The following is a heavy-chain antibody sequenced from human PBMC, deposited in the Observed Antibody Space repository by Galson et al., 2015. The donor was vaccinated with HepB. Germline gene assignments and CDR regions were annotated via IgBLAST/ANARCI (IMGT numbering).Heavy chain of an antibody. CDR1: GGSISSYY. CDR2: IYYSGST. J-gene: IGHJ6*02. CDR3: ARDEVWGGMDV. V-gene: IGHV4-59*01. D-gene: IGHD3-16*01. Sequence: ETLSLTCTVSGGSISSYYWSWIRQPPGKGLEWIGYIYYSGSTNYNPSLKSRVTISVDTSKNQFSLKLSSVTAADTAVYYCARDEVWGGMDVWGQGTTVTVSS.